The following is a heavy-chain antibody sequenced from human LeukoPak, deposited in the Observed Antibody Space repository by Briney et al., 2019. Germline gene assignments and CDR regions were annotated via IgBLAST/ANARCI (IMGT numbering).Heavy chain of an antibody. CDR2: ISPSGGST. CDR1: GYTFTSNY. V-gene: IGHV1-46*01. Sequence: ASVKVSCKAFGYTFTSNYMHWVRQAPGQGPEWMGVISPSGGSTTYAQKFQGRVTLTRDMSTSTDYLELSSLRSDDTAVYYCARERGLTYYYDSSGHDAFDIWGQGTMVTVSS. D-gene: IGHD3-22*01. J-gene: IGHJ3*02. CDR3: ARERGLTYYYDSSGHDAFDI.